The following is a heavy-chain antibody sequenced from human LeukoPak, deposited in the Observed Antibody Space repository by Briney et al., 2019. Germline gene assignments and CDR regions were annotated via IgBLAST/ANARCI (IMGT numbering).Heavy chain of an antibody. Sequence: PGGSLRLSYAASGFIFSSYGMSWVRQAPGKGLEWVSGISGRGGATYSADSVKGRLTISRDNSKNTLYLHMNSLRAEDTAIYYCAKSQSLLSLGGPFDSWGQGTLVTVSS. CDR1: GFIFSSYG. CDR3: AKSQSLLSLGGPFDS. V-gene: IGHV3-23*01. CDR2: ISGRGGAT. D-gene: IGHD3-16*01. J-gene: IGHJ4*02.